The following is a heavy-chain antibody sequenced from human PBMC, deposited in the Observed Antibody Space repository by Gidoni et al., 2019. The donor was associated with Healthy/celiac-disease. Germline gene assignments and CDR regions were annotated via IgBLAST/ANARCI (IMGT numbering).Heavy chain of an antibody. Sequence: EVQLVESGGGLVQPGGSLRLSCAASGFPFSSYDMHWVRQATGKGLEWVSAIGTAGDTYYPGSVKGRFTISRENAKNSLYLQMNSLRAGDTAVYYCARGLGDDGYWYFDLWGRGTLVTVSS. CDR3: ARGLGDDGYWYFDL. J-gene: IGHJ2*01. CDR1: GFPFSSYD. D-gene: IGHD3-16*01. CDR2: IGTAGDT. V-gene: IGHV3-13*01.